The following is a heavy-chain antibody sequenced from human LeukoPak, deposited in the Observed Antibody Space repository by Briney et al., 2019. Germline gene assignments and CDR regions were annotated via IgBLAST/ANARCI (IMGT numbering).Heavy chain of an antibody. D-gene: IGHD6-13*01. CDR2: INPNSGGT. CDR3: ARDSSSWPESYYFDY. Sequence: ASVKVSCKASGYTFTGYYMHWVRQAPGQGLEWMGWINPNSGGTNYAQKFQGRVTMTRDTSISTAYMELSRLRSDDTAVYYCARDSSSWPESYYFDYWGQGTLVTVSS. J-gene: IGHJ4*02. V-gene: IGHV1-2*02. CDR1: GYTFTGYY.